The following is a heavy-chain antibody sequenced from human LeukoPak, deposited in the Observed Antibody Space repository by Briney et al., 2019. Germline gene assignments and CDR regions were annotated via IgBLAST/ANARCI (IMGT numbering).Heavy chain of an antibody. D-gene: IGHD1-26*01. Sequence: ASVKVSCKASGYIFTGYYMHWVRQAPGQGLEWMGWINPNSGGTNSAQKFQGRVTMTRDTSISAAYMELSRLTSDDTAVYYCARHPYSGSYHFDYWGQGTLVTVSS. CDR3: ARHPYSGSYHFDY. CDR1: GYIFTGYY. V-gene: IGHV1-2*02. J-gene: IGHJ4*02. CDR2: INPNSGGT.